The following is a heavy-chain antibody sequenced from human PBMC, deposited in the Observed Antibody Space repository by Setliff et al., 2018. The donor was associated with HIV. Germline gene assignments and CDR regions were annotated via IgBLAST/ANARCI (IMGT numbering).Heavy chain of an antibody. CDR3: ARDSSDYYSGAFDI. V-gene: IGHV3-66*01. J-gene: IGHJ3*02. D-gene: IGHD4-17*01. CDR1: GFTFSSYA. CDR2: IYSGGST. Sequence: PGGSLRLSCAASGFTFSSYAVHWVRQAPGKGLEWVAVIYSGGSTYYAGSVKGRFTISRDNSKNTLYLQMNRLRAEDTAVYYCARDSSDYYSGAFDIWGQGTMVTVSS.